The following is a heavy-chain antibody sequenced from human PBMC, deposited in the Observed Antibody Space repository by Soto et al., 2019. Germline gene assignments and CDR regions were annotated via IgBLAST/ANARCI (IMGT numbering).Heavy chain of an antibody. V-gene: IGHV3-30*18. CDR1: GFTFSSYG. Sequence: QVQLVESGGGVVQPGRSLRLSCAASGFTFSSYGMHWVRQAPGKGLEWVAVISYDGSNKYYADSVKGRFTISRDNSKNTLYLQMNSLRAEDTSVYYCAKTAYVGATRSLAFDIWGQGTMVTVSS. CDR3: AKTAYVGATRSLAFDI. D-gene: IGHD1-26*01. J-gene: IGHJ3*02. CDR2: ISYDGSNK.